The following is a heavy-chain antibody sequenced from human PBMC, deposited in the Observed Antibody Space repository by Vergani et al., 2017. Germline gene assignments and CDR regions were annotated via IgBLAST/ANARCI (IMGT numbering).Heavy chain of an antibody. CDR1: GFTFSDYY. CDR3: AGASVDYFDY. D-gene: IGHD4/OR15-4a*01. J-gene: IGHJ4*02. CDR2: ISSSSSYT. Sequence: QVQLVESGGGLVKPGGSMRLSCAASGFTFSDYYMSWIRQAPGKGLEWVSYISSSSSYTNYADSVKGRFTISRDNAKNSLYLQMNSLRAEDTAVYYCAGASVDYFDYWGQGTLVTVSS. V-gene: IGHV3-11*05.